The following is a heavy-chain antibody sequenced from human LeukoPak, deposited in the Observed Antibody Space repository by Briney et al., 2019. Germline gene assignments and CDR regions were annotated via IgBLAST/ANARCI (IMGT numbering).Heavy chain of an antibody. J-gene: IGHJ4*02. D-gene: IGHD4-17*01. CDR2: ISSDGANA. CDR1: GFTLSTYW. V-gene: IGHV3-74*01. Sequence: GGSLRLSCAASGFTLSTYWMHWVRQVPGKGLVWVSRISSDGANANYADSVKGRFTISRDNSKNTLYLQMNSQRAEDTAVYYCAKDLTVTTSWNDYWGQGTLVTVSS. CDR3: AKDLTVTTSWNDY.